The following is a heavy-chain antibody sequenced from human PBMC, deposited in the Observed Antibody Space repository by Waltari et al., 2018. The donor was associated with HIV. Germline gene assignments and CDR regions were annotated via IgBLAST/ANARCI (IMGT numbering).Heavy chain of an antibody. CDR3: ARFKFVGRRVDHFFDY. Sequence: QVQLVQSGSEVKKPGSSVRVSCKTSGDTFPIFGISWVRQAPGQGLEWMGGIIPVFGTPTFGRKFQGRLSIIADESASTAYMELSSLKSDDTAIYFCARFKFVGRRVDHFFDYWGQGSLVTVSS. CDR1: GDTFPIFG. CDR2: IIPVFGTP. J-gene: IGHJ4*02. D-gene: IGHD3-10*01. V-gene: IGHV1-69*12.